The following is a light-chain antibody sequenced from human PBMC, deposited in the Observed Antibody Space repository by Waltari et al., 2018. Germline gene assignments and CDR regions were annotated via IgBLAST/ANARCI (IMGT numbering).Light chain of an antibody. CDR3: AACDDSLNGQRV. V-gene: IGLV1-44*01. Sequence: QSVLTQPPSASGVPGQRVTISCSGSISNTGSNAVSWYQQFPGTAPKLLIYKTNQRPSGVPDRFSGAKSGTSASLAITGLKSEDEADYYCAACDDSLNGQRVFGGGTKLTVL. CDR2: KTN. CDR1: ISNTGSNA. J-gene: IGLJ3*02.